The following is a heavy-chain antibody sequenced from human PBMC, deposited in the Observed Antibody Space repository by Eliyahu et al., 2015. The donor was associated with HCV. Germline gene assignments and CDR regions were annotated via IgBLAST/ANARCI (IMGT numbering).Heavy chain of an antibody. Sequence: QVQLQESGPGLVKPSETLSLTCTVSGDSISTYYWTWIRQTPGSGLEWIGYIYYSGSANYNPSLKSRVTISLDTSNNQFSLKLSSVTAADTAVYYCARGARYSSGWFDPWGQGTLVTVSS. J-gene: IGHJ5*02. CDR2: IYYSGSA. D-gene: IGHD6-19*01. V-gene: IGHV4-59*01. CDR3: ARGARYSSGWFDP. CDR1: GDSISTYY.